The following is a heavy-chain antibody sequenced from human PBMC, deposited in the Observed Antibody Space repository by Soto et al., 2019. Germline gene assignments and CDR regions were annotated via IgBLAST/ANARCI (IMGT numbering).Heavy chain of an antibody. Sequence: QVQLQESGPGLVKPSQTLSLTCTVSGGSISNVGYFWSWIRKPPGKGLEWIGFIYHTGTTYYNSSIRSRVSISLDTSKSQFSLKLNSVTAADTAVYYCARVMAAMQNWLDPWGQGTLVTVSP. CDR1: GGSISNVGYF. V-gene: IGHV4-30-4*01. D-gene: IGHD2-2*01. CDR3: ARVMAAMQNWLDP. J-gene: IGHJ5*02. CDR2: IYHTGTT.